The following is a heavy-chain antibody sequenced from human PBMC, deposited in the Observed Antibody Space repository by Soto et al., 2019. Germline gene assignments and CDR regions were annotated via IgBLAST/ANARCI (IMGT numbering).Heavy chain of an antibody. V-gene: IGHV3-9*01. Sequence: EVQLVESGGGLVQPGRSLRLSCAASGFSFDDYAMHWVRQTPGKGLEWVSGISWNSNNIGYADSMKGRFAISRDNAKKSVYLQMNSLRVEDTALYYCARRPHGDWYFDFWGRCTLVTVSS. CDR1: GFSFDDYA. CDR2: ISWNSNNI. J-gene: IGHJ2*01. CDR3: ARRPHGDWYFDF. D-gene: IGHD1-1*01.